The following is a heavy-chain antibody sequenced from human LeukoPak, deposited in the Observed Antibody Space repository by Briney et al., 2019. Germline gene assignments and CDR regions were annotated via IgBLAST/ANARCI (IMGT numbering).Heavy chain of an antibody. Sequence: SVKVSCKASGGTFSSYAISWVRQAPGQGLEWMVGIIPIFGTANYAQKFQGRVTITADESTSTAYMELSSLRSEDTAVYYCARDRGDGYNPLDYWGQGTLVTVSS. D-gene: IGHD5-24*01. CDR2: IIPIFGTA. CDR3: ARDRGDGYNPLDY. V-gene: IGHV1-69*13. J-gene: IGHJ4*02. CDR1: GGTFSSYA.